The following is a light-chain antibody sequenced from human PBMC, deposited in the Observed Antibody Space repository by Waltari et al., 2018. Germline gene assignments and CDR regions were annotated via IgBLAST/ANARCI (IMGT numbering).Light chain of an antibody. V-gene: IGKV3-20*01. CDR1: QSISRY. Sequence: IMLTQSPVTLSLSHGERATLSCRASQSISRYLAWYQQKPGQAPRLLSYGASTRATGIPDRFSGSGSGTDFSLTISGLEPEDSAVYYCQHHFRLPATFGQGTKVEIK. CDR3: QHHFRLPAT. CDR2: GAS. J-gene: IGKJ1*01.